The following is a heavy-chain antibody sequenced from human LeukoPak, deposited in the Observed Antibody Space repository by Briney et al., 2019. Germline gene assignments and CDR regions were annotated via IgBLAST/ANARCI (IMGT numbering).Heavy chain of an antibody. J-gene: IGHJ5*02. Sequence: GSLRLSCAASGFTFSSYEMNCVRQAPGEGLEWVSYMSSRGSIIFYAESVKGRFTISRDNAKNSLYLQMDSLRVEDTAVYYCARGAAGGMYNWFDPWGQGTLVTVSS. D-gene: IGHD6-13*01. CDR2: MSSRGSII. CDR3: ARGAAGGMYNWFDP. V-gene: IGHV3-48*03. CDR1: GFTFSSYE.